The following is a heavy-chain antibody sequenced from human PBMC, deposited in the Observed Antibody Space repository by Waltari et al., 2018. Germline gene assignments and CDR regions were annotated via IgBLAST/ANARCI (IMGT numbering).Heavy chain of an antibody. Sequence: EVQLLESGGGLVQPGGSLRLSCAASGFTFSSYAMSWVRQAPGKGLEWVSVIYSGGSTYYADSVKGRFTISRDNSKNTLYLQMNSLRAEDTAVYYCAKSYGSGKGHFDYWGQGTLVTVSS. J-gene: IGHJ4*02. CDR2: IYSGGST. CDR1: GFTFSSYA. V-gene: IGHV3-23*03. D-gene: IGHD3-10*01. CDR3: AKSYGSGKGHFDY.